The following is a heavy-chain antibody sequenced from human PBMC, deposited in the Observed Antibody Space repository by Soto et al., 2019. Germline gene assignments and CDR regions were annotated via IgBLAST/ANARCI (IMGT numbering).Heavy chain of an antibody. CDR3: ARGRNSIFRYGMDV. J-gene: IGHJ6*02. CDR2: IIPIFGTA. V-gene: IGHV1-69*13. CDR1: GGTFSSYA. Sequence: ASVKVSCKASGGTFSSYAISWVRQAPGQGLEWMGGIIPIFGTANYAQKFQGRVTITADESTSTAYMELSSLRSEDTAVYYCARGRNSIFRYGMDVWGQGTTVTVSS. D-gene: IGHD3-9*01.